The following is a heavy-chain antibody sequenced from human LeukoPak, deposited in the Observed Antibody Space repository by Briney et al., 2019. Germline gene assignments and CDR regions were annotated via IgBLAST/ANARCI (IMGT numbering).Heavy chain of an antibody. J-gene: IGHJ6*03. Sequence: SETLSLTCTVSGGSISSYYWSWIRQPPGKGLEWIGYIYYSGSTNYNPSLKSRVTISIDTSKNQFSLKLSSVTAADTAVYYCARAVGESYYYYYYYMDVWGKGTTVTISS. CDR1: GGSISSYY. V-gene: IGHV4-59*01. CDR2: IYYSGST. D-gene: IGHD3-10*01. CDR3: ARAVGESYYYYYYYMDV.